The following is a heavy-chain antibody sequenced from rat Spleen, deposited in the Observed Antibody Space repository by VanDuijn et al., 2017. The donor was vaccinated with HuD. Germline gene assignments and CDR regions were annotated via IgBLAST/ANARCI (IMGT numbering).Heavy chain of an antibody. D-gene: IGHD2-2*01. CDR2: VSYDGSST. CDR1: GFIFSDFY. Sequence: EVQLVESDGGLVQPGGSLELSCAASGFIFSDFYMAWVRQAPTKGLEWVATVSYDGSSTYYRDSVKGRFTISRDNEKSTLYLQMESLRSEDTATYYCTRAGYLRDWYFDFWGPGTMVTVSS. J-gene: IGHJ1*01. V-gene: IGHV5-29*01. CDR3: TRAGYLRDWYFDF.